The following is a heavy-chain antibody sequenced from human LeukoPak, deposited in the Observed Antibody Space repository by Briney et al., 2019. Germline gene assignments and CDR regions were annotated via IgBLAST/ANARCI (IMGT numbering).Heavy chain of an antibody. J-gene: IGHJ3*02. CDR1: GFTFSDEY. CDR3: ARGGIITSYAFEI. D-gene: IGHD1-26*01. CDR2: ISNTGSSI. V-gene: IGHV3-11*01. Sequence: PGGSLRLSCAASGFTFSDEYMSWIRQAPGKGLEWVSYISNTGSSIYYADSVKGRFTISRDNAKNSLYLQMNSLRAEDAAAYYCARGGIITSYAFEIWGQGTMVTVSS.